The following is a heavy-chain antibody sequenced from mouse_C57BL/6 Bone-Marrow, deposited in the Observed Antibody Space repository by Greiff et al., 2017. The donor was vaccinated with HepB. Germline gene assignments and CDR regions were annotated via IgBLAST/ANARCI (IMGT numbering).Heavy chain of an antibody. CDR2: IDPEDGDT. CDR3: RVATRYFDV. D-gene: IGHD1-1*01. V-gene: IGHV14-1*01. J-gene: IGHJ1*03. CDR1: GFNIKDYY. Sequence: EVQLQQSGAELVRPGASVKLSCTASGFNIKDYYMHWVKQRPEQGLEWIGRIDPEDGDTEYAPKFQGKATMTADTSSKTAYLQLSSLTSEDTAVYYCRVATRYFDVWGTGTTVTVSS.